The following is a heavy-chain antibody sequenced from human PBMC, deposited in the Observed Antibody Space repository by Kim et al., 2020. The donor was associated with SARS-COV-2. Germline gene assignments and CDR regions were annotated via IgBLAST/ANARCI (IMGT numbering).Heavy chain of an antibody. CDR2: INPSSGVT. CDR1: GYRFTGYH. Sequence: ASVKVSCKASGYRFTGYHMHWVRQAPGQGLEWMGRINPSSGVTNFAQSFQGRVTMTRDTTISTVYMELSSLRSDDTAIYYCARDFGNGPVDDFWGQGTLV. CDR3: ARDFGNGPVDDF. V-gene: IGHV1-2*06. J-gene: IGHJ4*02. D-gene: IGHD1-1*01.